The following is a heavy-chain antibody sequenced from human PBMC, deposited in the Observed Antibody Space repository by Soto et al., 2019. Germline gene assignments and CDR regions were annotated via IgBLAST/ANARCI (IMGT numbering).Heavy chain of an antibody. D-gene: IGHD3-10*01. CDR2: ISWNRYSI. J-gene: IGHJ4*02. CDR3: AKDGGITMVRGVITKSSGFDY. Sequence: EVQLVESGGGLVQPGRSLRLSCAASGFTFDDYAMHCVRQAPGKGLEWVSGISWNRYSIGYADSGKGRFTISRDNAKNSLYLQMNSLRAEDTALYYCAKDGGITMVRGVITKSSGFDYWGQGTLVTVSS. V-gene: IGHV3-9*01. CDR1: GFTFDDYA.